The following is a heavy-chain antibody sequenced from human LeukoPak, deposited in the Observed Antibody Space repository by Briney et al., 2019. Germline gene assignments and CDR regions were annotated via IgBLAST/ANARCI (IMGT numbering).Heavy chain of an antibody. V-gene: IGHV1-8*01. CDR3: ARGGGVDYGDYAGNDY. Sequence: ASVKVSCKASGYTFTSYDINWVRQATRQGLEWMGWMNPNSGNTSYAQKFQGRVTMTRDTSISTAYMELSSLRSEDTAVYYCARGGGVDYGDYAGNDYWGQGTLVTVSS. D-gene: IGHD4-17*01. J-gene: IGHJ4*02. CDR1: GYTFTSYD. CDR2: MNPNSGNT.